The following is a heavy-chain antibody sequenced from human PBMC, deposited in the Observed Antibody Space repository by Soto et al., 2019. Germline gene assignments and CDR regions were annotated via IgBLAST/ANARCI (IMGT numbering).Heavy chain of an antibody. J-gene: IGHJ4*02. D-gene: IGHD2-2*01. CDR1: GFSFSRYA. V-gene: IGHV3-23*01. Sequence: EVQLLESGGGLVQPGGSLRLSCAASGFSFSRYAMTWVRQAPGKGLEWVSGISNSGGRTYYADSVKGRFTSSRNDSSNNQDLQMNSLSADATAVYYYAKYNHWGYCNTTSCYAALDYGGQGTLVTVSS. CDR2: ISNSGGRT. CDR3: AKYNHWGYCNTTSCYAALDY.